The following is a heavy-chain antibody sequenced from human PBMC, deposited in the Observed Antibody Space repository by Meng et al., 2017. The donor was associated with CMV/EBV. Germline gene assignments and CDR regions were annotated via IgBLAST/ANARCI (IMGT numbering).Heavy chain of an antibody. J-gene: IGHJ6*02. CDR1: GFTFSSYA. CDR3: AKGTISLTRRGVPYSSSSSRSSNYYYYGTDV. CDR2: ISGSGGST. V-gene: IGHV3-23*01. Sequence: GGSLRLSCAASGFTFSSYAMSWVRQAPGKGLEWVSAISGSGGSTYYADSVKGRFTISRDNSKNTLYLQMNSLRAEDTAVYYCAKGTISLTRRGVPYSSSSSRSSNYYYYGTDVWGQGTTVTVSS. D-gene: IGHD6-6*01.